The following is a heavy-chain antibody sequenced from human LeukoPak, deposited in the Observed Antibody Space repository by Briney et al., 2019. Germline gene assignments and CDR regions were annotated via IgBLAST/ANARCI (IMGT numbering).Heavy chain of an antibody. CDR1: GYTFTSYA. CDR3: ARERNQWLVSDY. V-gene: IGHV1-18*01. D-gene: IGHD6-19*01. CDR2: ISAYNGNT. Sequence: GASVKVSFKPAGYTFTSYAISWVRQAPGQGLEWMGWISAYNGNTNYAQKLQGRVTMTTDTSTSTAYMELRSLRSDDTAVYYCARERNQWLVSDYWGQGTLVTVSS. J-gene: IGHJ4*02.